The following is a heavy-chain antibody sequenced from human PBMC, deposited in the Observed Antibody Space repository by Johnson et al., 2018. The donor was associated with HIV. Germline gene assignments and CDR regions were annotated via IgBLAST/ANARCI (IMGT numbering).Heavy chain of an antibody. CDR3: ARDLGWSGDAFEI. Sequence: DVQVVESGGGLVQPGRSLRLSCAASGFTFDDYAMHWVRQAPGKGLEWVSGISWNSGSIGYADSVKGRFTISRDNSKNTLYLQMNSLRVEDTAVYYCARDLGWSGDAFEIWGQGTMVTVSS. CDR2: ISWNSGSI. J-gene: IGHJ3*02. V-gene: IGHV3-9*01. CDR1: GFTFDDYA. D-gene: IGHD3-3*01.